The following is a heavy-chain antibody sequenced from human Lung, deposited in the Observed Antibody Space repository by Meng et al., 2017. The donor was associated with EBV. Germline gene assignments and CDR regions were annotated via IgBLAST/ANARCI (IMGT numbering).Heavy chain of an antibody. CDR3: ARVAVGISSFDY. CDR1: GYTFTHHG. D-gene: IGHD1-26*01. CDR2: ISCYNGDT. J-gene: IGHJ4*02. V-gene: IGHV1-18*01. Sequence: QLQLVQSGAEVKKPGASVRVSCKASGYTFTHHGISWIRQAPGQGLEWMGWISCYNGDTNYAQKLQGRVTMTTDTSTNTAYMDLRGLRSDDTAVYYWARVAVGISSFDYWGQGTLVTVSS.